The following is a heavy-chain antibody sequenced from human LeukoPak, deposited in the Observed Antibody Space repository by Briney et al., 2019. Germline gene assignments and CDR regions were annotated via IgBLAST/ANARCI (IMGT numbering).Heavy chain of an antibody. V-gene: IGHV4-34*01. J-gene: IGHJ4*02. Sequence: SETLSLTCAVYGGSFSGYYWSWIRQPPGKGPEWIGEINHSGSTNYNPSLKSRVTISVDTSKNQFSLKPSSVTAADTAVYYCARGDGSGWGQGTLVTVSS. CDR1: GGSFSGYY. CDR2: INHSGST. CDR3: ARGDGSG. D-gene: IGHD5-24*01.